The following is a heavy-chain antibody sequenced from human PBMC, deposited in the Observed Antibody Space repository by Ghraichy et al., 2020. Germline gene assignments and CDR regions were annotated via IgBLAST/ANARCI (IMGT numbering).Heavy chain of an antibody. D-gene: IGHD5-18*01. CDR1: DFTFSDYY. V-gene: IGHV3-11*06. Sequence: GGSLRLSCAASDFTFSDYYMSWIRQAPGKGLEWVSYISSTSAYIKYADSVKGRFSISRDNAKNSLYLQMSSLRAEDTAVYYCARDLSIQGYTYGHFDSWSQGTLVTVSS. J-gene: IGHJ4*02. CDR2: ISSTSAYI. CDR3: ARDLSIQGYTYGHFDS.